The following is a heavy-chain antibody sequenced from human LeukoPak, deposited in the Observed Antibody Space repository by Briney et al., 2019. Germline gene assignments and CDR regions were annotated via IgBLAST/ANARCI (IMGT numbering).Heavy chain of an antibody. CDR2: IYHSGST. CDR1: CGSISSGGYS. V-gene: IGHV4-30-2*01. J-gene: IGHJ4*02. D-gene: IGHD3-10*01. Sequence: PSETLSLTCAVSCGSISSGGYSWRGIRQPPGKGLEWIGYIYHSGSTYYNPSLKSRVTISVDRSKNQFSLKLISVTAVDTAVYYCAIGGIPYYGSGVNNPIDYWGQGTLVTVSS. CDR3: AIGGIPYYGSGVNNPIDY.